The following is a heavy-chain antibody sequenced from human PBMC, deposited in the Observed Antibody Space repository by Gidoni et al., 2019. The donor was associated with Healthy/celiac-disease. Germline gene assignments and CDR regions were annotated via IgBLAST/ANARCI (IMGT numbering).Heavy chain of an antibody. V-gene: IGHV1-18*01. CDR2: ISAYNGNT. Sequence: QVQLVQSGAEVKKPGASVKVSCKASGYTFTSYGISRVRQAPGQGLEWMGWISAYNGNTNYAQKLQGRVTMTTDTSTSTAYMELRSLRSDDTAVYYCARVYYYDSSGYLPTRGWFDPWGQGTLVTVSA. J-gene: IGHJ5*02. D-gene: IGHD3-22*01. CDR3: ARVYYYDSSGYLPTRGWFDP. CDR1: GYTFTSYG.